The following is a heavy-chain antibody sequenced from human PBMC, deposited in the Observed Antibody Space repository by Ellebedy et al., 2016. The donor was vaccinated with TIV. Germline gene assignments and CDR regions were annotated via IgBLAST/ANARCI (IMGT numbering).Heavy chain of an antibody. CDR2: ISRSGGST. CDR3: ARDVGGSYSSLAFDI. Sequence: GGSLRLSCAASGFTFSSYAMSWVRQAPGKGLEWVSAISRSGGSTYYADSVKGRFTISRDNSKNTLYLQMNSLRAEDTAVYYCARDVGGSYSSLAFDIWGQGTMVTVSS. J-gene: IGHJ3*02. D-gene: IGHD1-26*01. V-gene: IGHV3-23*01. CDR1: GFTFSSYA.